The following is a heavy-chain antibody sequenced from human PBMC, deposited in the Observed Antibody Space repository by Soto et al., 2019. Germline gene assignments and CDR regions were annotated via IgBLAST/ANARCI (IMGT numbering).Heavy chain of an antibody. J-gene: IGHJ4*02. CDR2: ISPRSDYI. V-gene: IGHV3-21*06. D-gene: IGHD1-1*01. CDR3: ARVSGTLERHSDLDY. Sequence: EVQLVESGGGLVKPGGPLRLSFAASGFILGGIGLNWSPQAPGKGLEWVSSISPRSDYIYFADSMRGRFTISRDNAQNSLYLHMNNLRAEDTAVYHCARVSGTLERHSDLDYWGQGTLVTVSS. CDR1: GFILGGIG.